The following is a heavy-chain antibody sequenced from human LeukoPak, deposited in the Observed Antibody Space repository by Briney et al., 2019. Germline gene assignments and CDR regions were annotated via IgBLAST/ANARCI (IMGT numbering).Heavy chain of an antibody. CDR2: IKSKTDGGTA. V-gene: IGHV3-15*01. D-gene: IGHD3-3*01. CDR3: TTLLEWLFPAFDI. CDR1: GFTFSNAW. Sequence: PGGSLRLSCAASGFTFSNAWMSWVRQAPGKGLEWVGRIKSKTDGGTADYAAPVKGRFTISRDDSKNTLYLQMNSLKTEDTAVYYCTTLLEWLFPAFDIWGQGTMVTVSS. J-gene: IGHJ3*02.